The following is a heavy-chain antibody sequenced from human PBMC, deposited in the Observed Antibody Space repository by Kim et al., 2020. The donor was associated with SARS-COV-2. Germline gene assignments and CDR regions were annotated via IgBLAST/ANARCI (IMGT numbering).Heavy chain of an antibody. J-gene: IGHJ2*01. CDR2: ISSSSSYI. Sequence: GGSLRLSCAASGFTFSSYSMNWVRQAPGKGLEWVSSISSSSSYIYYAYSVKGRFTISRDNAKNSLYLQMNSLRAEDTAVYYCARERVEWELPVDFDLWGRGTLVTVSS. D-gene: IGHD1-26*01. CDR3: ARERVEWELPVDFDL. V-gene: IGHV3-21*01. CDR1: GFTFSSYS.